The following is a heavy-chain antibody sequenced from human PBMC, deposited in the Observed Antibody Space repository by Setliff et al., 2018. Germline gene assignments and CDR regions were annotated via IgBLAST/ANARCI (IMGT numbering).Heavy chain of an antibody. CDR2: IQTSGTT. J-gene: IGHJ6*03. D-gene: IGHD2-8*01. CDR1: GGSISSGNYY. CDR3: AREDGPNYYYYYMDI. V-gene: IGHV4-61*09. Sequence: SETLSLTCTVSGGSISSGNYYWSWIRQPAGKGLEWIGHIQTSGTTNYNPSLKSRVTISVDTSKNLFSLKLSAVTAADTAVYFCAREDGPNYYYYYMDIWGKGTTVTVSS.